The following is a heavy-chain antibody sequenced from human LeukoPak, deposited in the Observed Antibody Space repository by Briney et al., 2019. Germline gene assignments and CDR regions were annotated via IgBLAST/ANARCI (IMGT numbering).Heavy chain of an antibody. CDR3: AHGRWLQYDHYFDY. Sequence: SGPTLVNPTQTLTLTFTFSGFSLNTSGVGVGWIRQPPGKALEWLALIYWDDDKHYSPSLKSRLTITKDTSKNQVVLTMTNMDPVDTATYFCAHGRWLQYDHYFDYWGQGTLVTVSS. J-gene: IGHJ4*02. D-gene: IGHD5-24*01. CDR1: GFSLNTSGVG. CDR2: IYWDDDK. V-gene: IGHV2-5*02.